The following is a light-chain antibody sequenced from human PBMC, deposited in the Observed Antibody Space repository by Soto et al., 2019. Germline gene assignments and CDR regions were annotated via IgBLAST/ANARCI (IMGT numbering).Light chain of an antibody. CDR3: QQSYSAPRT. CDR2: AAS. CDR1: QSISNY. V-gene: IGKV1-39*01. Sequence: DIQMTQSPSSLSASVGDIVAIICRASQSISNYLIWYQQKPGKAPKLLIYAASSLQSGVPSRFSGSGSGTDFTLTISRLQSEDFATYYCQQSYSAPRTFGQGTKVEI. J-gene: IGKJ1*01.